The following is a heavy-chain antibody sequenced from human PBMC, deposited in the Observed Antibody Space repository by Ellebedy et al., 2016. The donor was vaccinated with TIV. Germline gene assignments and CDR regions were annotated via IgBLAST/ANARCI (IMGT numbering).Heavy chain of an antibody. CDR3: ARDMGRWLQFLGY. CDR1: GFTFNSYG. CDR2: ISSSSTSI. V-gene: IGHV3-48*04. J-gene: IGHJ4*02. Sequence: ETLSLTCAASGFTFNSYGMGWVRQAPGEGLEWVSYISSSSTSIYYADSVKGRFTISRDNAKNSLWLQMNSLRAEDTAVYYCARDMGRWLQFLGYWGQGTLVTVSS. D-gene: IGHD5-24*01.